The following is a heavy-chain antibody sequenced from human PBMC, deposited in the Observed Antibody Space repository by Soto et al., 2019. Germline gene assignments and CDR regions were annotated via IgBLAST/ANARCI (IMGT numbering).Heavy chain of an antibody. CDR2: IDPSDSYT. V-gene: IGHV5-10-1*01. J-gene: IGHJ6*02. CDR1: GYSFTSYW. CDR3: ARHVDTAMAETDNLAGYYYYGMDV. Sequence: HGESLKISCKGSGYSFTSYWISWVRQMPGKGLEWMGRIDPSDSYTNYSPSFQGHVTISADKSISTAYLQWSSLKASDTAMYYCARHVDTAMAETDNLAGYYYYGMDVWGQGTTVTVSS. D-gene: IGHD5-18*01.